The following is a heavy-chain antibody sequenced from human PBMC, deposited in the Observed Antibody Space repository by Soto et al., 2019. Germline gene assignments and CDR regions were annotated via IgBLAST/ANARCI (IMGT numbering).Heavy chain of an antibody. J-gene: IGHJ6*01. V-gene: IGHV1-69*13. CDR1: GGTFSSYA. Sequence: SVKVSCKASGGTFSSYAISWVRQAPGQGLEWMGGIIPIFGTANYAQKFQGRVTITADEATSTAYMELSSLRSEDTAVYYCARVTDACGGDCLGGAYYYYYGM. D-gene: IGHD2-21*02. CDR3: ARVTDACGGDCLGGAYYYYYGM. CDR2: IIPIFGTA.